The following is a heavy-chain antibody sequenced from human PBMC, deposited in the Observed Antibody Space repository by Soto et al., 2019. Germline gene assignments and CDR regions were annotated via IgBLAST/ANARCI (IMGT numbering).Heavy chain of an antibody. Sequence: PGGSLRLSCAASGFTVSSNYMSWVRQAPGKGLEWVSVIYSGGSTYYADSVKGRFTISRDNSKNTLYLQMNSLRAEDTAVYYCARGDVGYYDFWSGSYYYYGMDVWGQGTTVTVSS. CDR2: IYSGGST. V-gene: IGHV3-53*01. D-gene: IGHD3-3*01. J-gene: IGHJ6*02. CDR3: ARGDVGYYDFWSGSYYYYGMDV. CDR1: GFTVSSNY.